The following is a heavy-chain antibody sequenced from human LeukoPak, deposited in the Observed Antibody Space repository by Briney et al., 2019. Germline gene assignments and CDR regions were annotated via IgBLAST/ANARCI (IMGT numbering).Heavy chain of an antibody. J-gene: IGHJ4*02. CDR1: GLTFSSYA. Sequence: GGSLRLSCAASGLTFSSYAMSWVRQAPGKGLEWVSAISGSGGSTYYADSVKGRFTISRDNSKNTLYLQMNSLRAEDTAVYYCAKGGDYGDYFDYWGQGTLVTVSS. D-gene: IGHD4-17*01. CDR3: AKGGDYGDYFDY. V-gene: IGHV3-23*01. CDR2: ISGSGGST.